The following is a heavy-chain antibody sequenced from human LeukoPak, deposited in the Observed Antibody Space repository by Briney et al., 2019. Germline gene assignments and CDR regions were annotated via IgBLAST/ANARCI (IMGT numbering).Heavy chain of an antibody. V-gene: IGHV4-30-2*01. D-gene: IGHD1-7*01. CDR3: AREFTRYNWNSRAFDI. CDR1: GGSISSGGYY. J-gene: IGHJ3*02. CDR2: IYHSGST. Sequence: SETLSLTCTVSGGSISSGGYYWSWIRQPPGKGLEWIGYIYHSGSTYYNPSLKSRVTISVDRSKNQFSLKLSSVTAADTAVYYCAREFTRYNWNSRAFDIWGQGTMVTVSS.